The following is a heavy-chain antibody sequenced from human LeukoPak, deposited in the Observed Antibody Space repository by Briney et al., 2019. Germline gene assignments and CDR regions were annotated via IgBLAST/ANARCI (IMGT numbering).Heavy chain of an antibody. CDR2: ISWNSGSI. D-gene: IGHD3-22*01. CDR1: GFTFVDYA. J-gene: IGHJ4*02. V-gene: IGHV3-9*01. Sequence: GRSLRLSCAASGFTFVDYAMHWVRQAPGKGLEWVSGISWNSGSIGYADSVKGRFTISRDNAKNSLYLQMNSLRAEDTALYYCAKDLIVVGLSGGAFDYWGQGTLVTVSS. CDR3: AKDLIVVGLSGGAFDY.